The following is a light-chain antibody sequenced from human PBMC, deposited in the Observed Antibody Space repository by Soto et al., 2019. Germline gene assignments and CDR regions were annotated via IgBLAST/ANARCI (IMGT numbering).Light chain of an antibody. V-gene: IGKV4-1*01. Sequence: DILMTQSPDSLAVSLGERATINCKSSQSVLYTSNNKNYIAWYKQKSGQPPKXXIYWASTRESGVPDRFSGGGSGTDFTLTISRLQAEDVAVYYCQQYYSVPITFGQGTRLEIK. CDR1: QSVLYTSNNKNY. CDR3: QQYYSVPIT. CDR2: WAS. J-gene: IGKJ5*01.